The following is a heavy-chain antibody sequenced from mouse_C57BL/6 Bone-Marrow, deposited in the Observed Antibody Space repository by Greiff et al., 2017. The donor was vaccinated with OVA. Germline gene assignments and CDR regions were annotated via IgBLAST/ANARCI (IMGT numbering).Heavy chain of an antibody. CDR2: INPGSGGT. Sequence: VKLMESGAELVRPGTSVKVSCKASGYAFTNYLIEWVKQRPGQGLEWIGVINPGSGGTNYNEKVKGKATLTADKSSSTAYMQLSSLTSEDSAVYFCARSVMADWGQGTLVTVSA. V-gene: IGHV1-54*01. CDR3: ARSVMAD. CDR1: GYAFTNYL. J-gene: IGHJ3*01.